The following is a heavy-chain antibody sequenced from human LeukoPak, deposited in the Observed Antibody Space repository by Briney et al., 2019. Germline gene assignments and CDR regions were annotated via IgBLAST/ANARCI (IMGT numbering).Heavy chain of an antibody. V-gene: IGHV4-39*07. CDR1: GGSISSSSYY. D-gene: IGHD3-16*01. CDR2: IYYSGST. Sequence: SETLSLTCTVSGGSISSSSYYWGWIRQPPGKGLEWIGSIYYSGSTNYNPSLKSRVTISVDTSKNQFSLKLSSVTAADTAVYYCARDRLWGSGPGAFDIWGQGTMVTVSS. CDR3: ARDRLWGSGPGAFDI. J-gene: IGHJ3*02.